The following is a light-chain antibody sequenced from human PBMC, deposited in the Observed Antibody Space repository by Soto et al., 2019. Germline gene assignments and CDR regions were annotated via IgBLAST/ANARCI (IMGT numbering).Light chain of an antibody. CDR2: GAS. Sequence: EIVMTQSPATLSVSPGERATLSCRSSQSVSSNLAWYQQKPGQAPMLLSYGASTRATGIPARFSGSGSGTDCTLTISSLQSADFAVYYCQQYNNWPFTFGPGTKVDIK. CDR3: QQYNNWPFT. V-gene: IGKV3-15*01. J-gene: IGKJ3*01. CDR1: QSVSSN.